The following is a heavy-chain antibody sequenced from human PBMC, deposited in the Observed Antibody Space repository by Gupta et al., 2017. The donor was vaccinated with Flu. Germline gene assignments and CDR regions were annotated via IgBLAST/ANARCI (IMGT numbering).Heavy chain of an antibody. J-gene: IGHJ5*02. V-gene: IGHV3-30*18. CDR2: ISYDGSNK. Sequence: KGLEWVAVISYDGSNKYYADSVKGRFTISRDNSKNTLYLQMNSLRAEDTAVYYCAKEKLHCSSTSCLNWFDPWGQGTLVTVSS. CDR3: AKEKLHCSSTSCLNWFDP. D-gene: IGHD2-2*01.